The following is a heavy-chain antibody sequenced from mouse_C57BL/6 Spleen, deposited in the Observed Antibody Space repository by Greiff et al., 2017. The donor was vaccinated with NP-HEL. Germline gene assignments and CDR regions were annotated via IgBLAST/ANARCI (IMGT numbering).Heavy chain of an antibody. CDR1: GYAFSSSW. D-gene: IGHD4-1*01. CDR3: ARWLTGTYYFDY. CDR2: IYPGDGDT. J-gene: IGHJ2*01. V-gene: IGHV1-82*01. Sequence: QVQLKESGPELVKPGASVKISCKASGYAFSSSWMNWVKQRPGKGLEWIGRIYPGDGDTNYNGKFKGKATLTADKSSSTAYMQLSSLTSEDSAVYFCARWLTGTYYFDYWGQGTTLTVSS.